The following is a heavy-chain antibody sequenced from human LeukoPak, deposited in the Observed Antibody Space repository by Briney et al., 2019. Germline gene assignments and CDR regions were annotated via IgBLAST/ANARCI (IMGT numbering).Heavy chain of an antibody. D-gene: IGHD6-13*01. CDR3: ARGGGGSSNCDY. CDR1: GFTFSSYS. J-gene: IGHJ4*02. Sequence: PGGSLRLSCAASGFTFSSYSMNWVRQAPGKGLEWVSSISSSSSYIYYADSVKGRFTISRDNAKNSLYLQMNSLRAEDTAVYYCARGGGGSSNCDYWGQGTLVTVSS. CDR2: ISSSSSYI. V-gene: IGHV3-21*01.